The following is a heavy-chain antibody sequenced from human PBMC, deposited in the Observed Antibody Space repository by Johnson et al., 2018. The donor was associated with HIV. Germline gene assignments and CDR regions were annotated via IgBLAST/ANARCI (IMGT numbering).Heavy chain of an antibody. Sequence: QVHLVESGGGVAQPGTSLRLSCVASGFTFSSHPMNWVRQAPGKGLEWVAVISYDGRNEYYGDSVKGRFTISRDNSKNTLFLQMNSLRPDDTAVYFCARRFFDSSSFDMWGQGTMVTVSS. CDR3: ARRFFDSSSFDM. J-gene: IGHJ3*02. D-gene: IGHD3-22*01. CDR2: ISYDGRNE. CDR1: GFTFSSHP. V-gene: IGHV3-30*04.